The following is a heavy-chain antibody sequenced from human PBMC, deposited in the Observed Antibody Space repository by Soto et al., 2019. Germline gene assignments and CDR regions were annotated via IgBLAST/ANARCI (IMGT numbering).Heavy chain of an antibody. CDR1: GYRFTNYW. J-gene: IGHJ6*02. D-gene: IGHD3-10*01. Sequence: GESLKISGKGSGYRFTNYWIGWVRQMPGKGLEWMGIIDPGDSDTRYSPSFQGQVTISVDKSISTAYLQWSSLKASDTAMYYCAARVGSSPLYYYGVDVWGQGTTVPVSS. CDR2: IDPGDSDT. CDR3: AARVGSSPLYYYGVDV. V-gene: IGHV5-51*01.